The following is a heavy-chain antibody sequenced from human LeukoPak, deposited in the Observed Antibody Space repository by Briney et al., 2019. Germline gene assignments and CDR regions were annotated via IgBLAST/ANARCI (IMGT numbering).Heavy chain of an antibody. CDR1: GGSFSGYY. CDR3: ARSRDYGNYAY. Sequence: SGTLSLTCAVYGGSFSGYYWSWIRQPPGKGLEWIGEINHSGSTNYNPSLKSRVTISVDTSKNQFSLKLSSVTAADTAVYYCARSRDYGNYAYWGQGTLVTVSS. CDR2: INHSGST. J-gene: IGHJ4*02. D-gene: IGHD4-11*01. V-gene: IGHV4-34*01.